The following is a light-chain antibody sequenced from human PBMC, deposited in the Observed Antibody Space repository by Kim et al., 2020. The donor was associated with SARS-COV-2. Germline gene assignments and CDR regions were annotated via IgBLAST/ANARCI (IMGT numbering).Light chain of an antibody. Sequence: APGERATLSCGASQTVTSNYLAWYQQKPGQAPRLLIYGASSRATGIPDRFSGSGSGTDFTLTISRLEPEDFAVYYCQQYGSSPATFGQGTKVDIK. V-gene: IGKV3-20*01. J-gene: IGKJ1*01. CDR1: QTVTSNY. CDR2: GAS. CDR3: QQYGSSPAT.